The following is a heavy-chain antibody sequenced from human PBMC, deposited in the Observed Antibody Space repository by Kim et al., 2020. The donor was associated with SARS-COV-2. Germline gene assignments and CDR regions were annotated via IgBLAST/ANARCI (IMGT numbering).Heavy chain of an antibody. V-gene: IGHV3-13*01. Sequence: GGSLRLSCAASGFTFSSFDMHWVRQTTGKRLEWVSGIGTTGDTYSVGSGGDTYYAESVKGRFTISRENARNSLYLQMNNLRAGDTAVYYCARVPFWSGYQNWYFDFWGRGTLVTVSS. CDR3: ARVPFWSGYQNWYFDF. D-gene: IGHD3-3*01. J-gene: IGHJ2*01. CDR2: IGTTGDTYSVGSGGDT. CDR1: GFTFSSFD.